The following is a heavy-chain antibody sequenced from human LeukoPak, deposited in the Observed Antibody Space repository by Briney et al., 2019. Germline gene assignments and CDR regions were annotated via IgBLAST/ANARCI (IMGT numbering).Heavy chain of an antibody. CDR2: IHDSGTT. V-gene: IGHV4-31*03. D-gene: IGHD6-13*01. Sequence: SQTLSLTCTVSGGSISSGGLYWSWIRQHPGKGLEWIGYIHDSGTTYYNPSLKSRVTISLGTSKNQFSLNLSSVTAADTAVYYCAREQQLIKTRDYWGQGTLVTVSS. J-gene: IGHJ4*02. CDR3: AREQQLIKTRDY. CDR1: GGSISSGGLY.